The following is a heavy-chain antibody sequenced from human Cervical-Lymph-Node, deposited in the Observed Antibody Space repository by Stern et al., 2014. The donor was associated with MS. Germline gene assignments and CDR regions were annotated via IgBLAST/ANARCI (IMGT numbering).Heavy chain of an antibody. J-gene: IGHJ4*02. D-gene: IGHD2-8*01. CDR1: GYSFTDYW. Sequence: EVQLVESGAEVKKPGESLKISCEGSGYSFTDYWIGWVRQMPGKGLEWMGIIYPGDSDTKYRLSFQGQVTISVDKSISTAYLQWSSLKASDTAMYYCARHSRLMGTTYFFDFWGQGTLVTVSS. CDR2: IYPGDSDT. V-gene: IGHV5-51*01. CDR3: ARHSRLMGTTYFFDF.